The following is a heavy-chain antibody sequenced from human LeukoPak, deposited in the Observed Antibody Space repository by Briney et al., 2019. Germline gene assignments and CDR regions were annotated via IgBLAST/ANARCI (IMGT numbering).Heavy chain of an antibody. CDR2: IIPIFGTA. J-gene: IGHJ4*02. D-gene: IGHD5-18*01. CDR1: GGTFSSYA. V-gene: IGHV1-69*13. CDR3: AGSRGYSYGYSFDY. Sequence: EASVKVSCKASGGTFSSYAISWVRQAPGQGLEWMGGIIPIFGTANYAQKFQGRVTITADESTSTAYMELSSLRSEDTAVYYCAGSRGYSYGYSFDYWGQGTLVTVSS.